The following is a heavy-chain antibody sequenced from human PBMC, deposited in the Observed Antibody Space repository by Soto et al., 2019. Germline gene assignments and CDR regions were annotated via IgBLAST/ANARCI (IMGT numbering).Heavy chain of an antibody. CDR3: ARCIQGEYYYGMDV. CDR2: TNGDYGNT. D-gene: IGHD5-18*01. J-gene: IGHJ6*02. V-gene: IGHV1-18*01. CDR1: GYTFYSHS. Sequence: QAQLVQSGAEVKKPGASVKVSCKASGYTFYSHSISWVRQAPGQGLEWMGRTNGDYGNTQYAQKFRGRVTMTTDTSTTTVYMELTNLSSDDTAVYYCARCIQGEYYYGMDVLGQGTTVTVSS.